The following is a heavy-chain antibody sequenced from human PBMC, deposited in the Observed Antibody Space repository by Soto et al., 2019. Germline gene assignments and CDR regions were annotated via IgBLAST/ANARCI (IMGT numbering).Heavy chain of an antibody. V-gene: IGHV3-48*01. CDR3: ARDPDSSGWYNWFDP. J-gene: IGHJ5*02. CDR2: ISSSSSTI. D-gene: IGHD6-19*01. Sequence: GGSLRLSCAASGFTFSSYSMNWVRQAPGKGLEWVSHISSSSSTIYYADSVKGRFTISRDNAKNSLYLQMNSLRAEDTAVYYCARDPDSSGWYNWFDPWGQGTLVTVSS. CDR1: GFTFSSYS.